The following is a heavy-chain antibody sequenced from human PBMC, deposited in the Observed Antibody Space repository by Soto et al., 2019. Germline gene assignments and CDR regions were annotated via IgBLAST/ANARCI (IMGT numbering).Heavy chain of an antibody. CDR2: INAGNGNT. J-gene: IGHJ6*02. V-gene: IGHV1-3*01. D-gene: IGHD2-21*02. CDR1: GYTFTSYA. CDR3: ASEYCGGDCYSAARYGMDV. Sequence: QVQLVQSGAEVKKPGASVKVSCKASGYTFTSYAMHWVRQAPGQRLEWMGWINAGNGNTKYSQKFQGRVTITRDTSASTAYMELSSLRSEDTAVYYCASEYCGGDCYSAARYGMDVRGQGTTVNVSS.